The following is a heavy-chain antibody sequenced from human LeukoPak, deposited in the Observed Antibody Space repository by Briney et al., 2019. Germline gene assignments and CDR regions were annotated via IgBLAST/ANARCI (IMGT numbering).Heavy chain of an antibody. D-gene: IGHD6-13*01. CDR1: GFTFSSYA. V-gene: IGHV3-23*01. CDR3: AKDGGYSSSWYQVDY. J-gene: IGHJ4*02. Sequence: GGSLTLSCAASGFTFSSYAMSWVRQAPGKGLEWFSAISGSGGSTYYADSVKGRFTISRHNSKNTLYLQMNSLRAEDTAVYYCAKDGGYSSSWYQVDYWGQGTLVTVSS. CDR2: ISGSGGST.